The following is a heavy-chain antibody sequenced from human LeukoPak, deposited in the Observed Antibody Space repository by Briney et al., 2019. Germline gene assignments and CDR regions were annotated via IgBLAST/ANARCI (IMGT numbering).Heavy chain of an antibody. V-gene: IGHV4-4*02. J-gene: IGHJ4*02. Sequence: SETLSLTCAVSGASLTSSNWWSWVRPPPGKGLEWIGEMYHSGNTNYNPSLKSRVFISIDQAKNQFSLNLTSLTAADTAVYYCTSRNYGSATYQRFWGQGTLVIVSS. CDR1: GASLTSSNW. D-gene: IGHD3-10*01. CDR3: TSRNYGSATYQRF. CDR2: MYHSGNT.